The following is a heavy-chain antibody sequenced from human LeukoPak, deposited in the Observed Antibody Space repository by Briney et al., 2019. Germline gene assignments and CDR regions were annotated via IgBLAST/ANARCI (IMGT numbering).Heavy chain of an antibody. CDR2: ISGSGGST. Sequence: GGSLRLSCAASGFTFKNNAMSWVRQAPGKGLEWVSAISGSGGSTYYADSVKGRFTISIDNSKNTQYLQMNSLSAEDAAVYYCAKEPPSYYDFWRGYYYYGMDVWGQGTTVSVSS. V-gene: IGHV3-23*01. CDR1: GFTFKNNA. CDR3: AKEPPSYYDFWRGYYYYGMDV. D-gene: IGHD3-3*01. J-gene: IGHJ6*01.